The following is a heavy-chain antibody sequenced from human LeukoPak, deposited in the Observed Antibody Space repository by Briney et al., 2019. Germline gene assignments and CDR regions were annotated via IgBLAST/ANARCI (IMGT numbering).Heavy chain of an antibody. J-gene: IGHJ4*02. D-gene: IGHD6-13*01. CDR1: GGSISSGSYY. CDR2: IYTSGST. V-gene: IGHV4-61*02. CDR3: ARDRGGSSSYDY. Sequence: SETLSLTCTVSGGSISSGSYYWSWIRQPAGKGLEWIGRIYTSGSTNYNPSLKSRVTISVDTSKNQFSLNLSSVTAADTAVYYCARDRGGSSSYDYWGQGTLVTVSS.